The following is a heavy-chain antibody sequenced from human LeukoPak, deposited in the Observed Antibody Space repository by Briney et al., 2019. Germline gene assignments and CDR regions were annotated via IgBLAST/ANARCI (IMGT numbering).Heavy chain of an antibody. CDR2: ISWNSGRI. Sequence: PGRSLRLSCAASGFTFDDYAMHWVRQAPGKGLEWVSGISWNSGRIGYADSVKGRFTISRDNAKNSLYLQMNSLRAEDTALYYCAKDIIGGSDSSSWYPTFDYWGQGTLVTVSS. D-gene: IGHD6-13*01. V-gene: IGHV3-9*01. J-gene: IGHJ4*02. CDR3: AKDIIGGSDSSSWYPTFDY. CDR1: GFTFDDYA.